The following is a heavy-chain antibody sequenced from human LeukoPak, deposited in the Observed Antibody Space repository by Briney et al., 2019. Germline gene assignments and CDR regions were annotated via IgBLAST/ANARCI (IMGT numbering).Heavy chain of an antibody. D-gene: IGHD6-13*01. J-gene: IGHJ4*02. V-gene: IGHV1-2*06. Sequence: ASVKVSCTATGYAFTVYYMDWVREAPGPGLGWMGRTNLSSGGTNYAQTVQGRVTLTRGRSLSTAYMKLSRLRSDDTAVYYCASRQSSWYRLVLGGGSDYWGQGTLVTVSS. CDR2: TNLSSGGT. CDR3: ASRQSSWYRLVLGGGSDY. CDR1: GYAFTVYY.